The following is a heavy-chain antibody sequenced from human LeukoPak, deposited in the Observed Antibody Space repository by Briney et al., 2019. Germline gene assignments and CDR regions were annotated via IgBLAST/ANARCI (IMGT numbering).Heavy chain of an antibody. V-gene: IGHV3-11*01. CDR1: GFTFSDYY. Sequence: GGSLRLSCAASGFTFSDYYMSWIRQAPGKGLEWVSYISSSGSTIYYADSVKGRFTISRDNAKNSLYLQMNSLRAEDTAVYYCARVIAEYYYDSSGYYWDYFDYWGQGTLVTASS. CDR3: ARVIAEYYYDSSGYYWDYFDY. J-gene: IGHJ4*02. CDR2: ISSSGSTI. D-gene: IGHD3-22*01.